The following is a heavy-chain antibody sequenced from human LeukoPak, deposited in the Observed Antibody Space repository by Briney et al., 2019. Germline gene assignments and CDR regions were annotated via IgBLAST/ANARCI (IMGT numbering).Heavy chain of an antibody. Sequence: GGSLRLSCAASGFTFSSYAMSWVRQAPGKGLEWVSAISGSGGSTYYADSVKGRFTISRDNSKNTLYLQMNSLRAEDTAVYYCANTRYYYGSGSYAAPGDYWGQGTLVTVSS. CDR3: ANTRYYYGSGSYAAPGDY. CDR1: GFTFSSYA. J-gene: IGHJ4*02. D-gene: IGHD3-10*01. CDR2: ISGSGGST. V-gene: IGHV3-23*01.